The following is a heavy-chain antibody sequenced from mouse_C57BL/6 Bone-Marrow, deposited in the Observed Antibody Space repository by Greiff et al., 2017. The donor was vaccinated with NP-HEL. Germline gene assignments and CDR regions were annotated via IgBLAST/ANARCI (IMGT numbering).Heavy chain of an antibody. CDR2: IDPSDSYT. Sequence: LQQPGAELVKPGASVKLSCTASGYTFTSYWMQWVQQRPGQGLEWIGEIDPSDSYTNYNQKFKGKATLTVDTSSSTAYMQLSSLTSEDSAVYYWARMAVVAEAYWGQGTLVTVSA. CDR3: ARMAVVAEAY. V-gene: IGHV1-50*01. D-gene: IGHD1-1*01. CDR1: GYTFTSYW. J-gene: IGHJ3*01.